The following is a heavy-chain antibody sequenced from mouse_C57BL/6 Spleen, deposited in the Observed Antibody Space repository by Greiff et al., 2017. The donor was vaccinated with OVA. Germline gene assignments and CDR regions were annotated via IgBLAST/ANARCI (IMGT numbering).Heavy chain of an antibody. CDR3: ARRLRYAMDY. CDR1: GFTFSDYG. V-gene: IGHV5-17*01. CDR2: ISSGSSTI. Sequence: EVKLVESGGGLVKPGGSLKLSCAASGFTFSDYGMHCVRQAPEKGLEWVAYISSGSSTIYYADTVKGRFTISRDNAKNTLFLQMTSLRSEDTAMYYCARRLRYAMDYWGQGTSVTVSS. J-gene: IGHJ4*01. D-gene: IGHD3-2*02.